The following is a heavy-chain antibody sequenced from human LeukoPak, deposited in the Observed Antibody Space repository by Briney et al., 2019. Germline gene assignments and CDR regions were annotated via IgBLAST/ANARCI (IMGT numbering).Heavy chain of an antibody. V-gene: IGHV3-21*01. D-gene: IGHD3-3*01. J-gene: IGHJ6*02. CDR3: ARASFGVVYYYYGMDV. CDR1: GFIFSSYS. CDR2: VSSSSSYI. Sequence: GGSLRLSCAASGFIFSSYSMNWVRQGPGKGLEWVSSVSSSSSYIYYADSVKGRFTISRDNAKNSLYLQMNSLRAEDTAVYYCARASFGVVYYYYGMDVWGQGTTVTVSS.